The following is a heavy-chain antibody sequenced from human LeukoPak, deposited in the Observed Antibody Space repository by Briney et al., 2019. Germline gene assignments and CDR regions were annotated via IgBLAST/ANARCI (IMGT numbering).Heavy chain of an antibody. J-gene: IGHJ4*02. Sequence: SETLSLTCAVYGGSFSGYYWSWIRQPPGKGLEWIGEIYHSGSTYYNPSLKSRVTISVDTSKNQFSLKLSSVTAADTAVYYCARDRRVGHYYDSSEVDYWGQGTLVTVSS. V-gene: IGHV4-34*01. CDR2: IYHSGST. D-gene: IGHD3-22*01. CDR1: GGSFSGYY. CDR3: ARDRRVGHYYDSSEVDY.